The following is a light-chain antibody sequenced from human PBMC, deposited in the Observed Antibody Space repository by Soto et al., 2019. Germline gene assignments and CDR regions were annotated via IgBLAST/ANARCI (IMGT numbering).Light chain of an antibody. CDR2: AAS. V-gene: IGKV1-39*01. J-gene: IGKJ1*01. CDR3: QQSYSSPPT. Sequence: DIQMTQSASTISALVGHTFIIPCRASQSISNHLNWYQQKPGKAPKLLIFAASSLQSGVPSRFSGSRSGPDFTLTISSLQPEDFATYYCQQSYSSPPTFGQGTKVDI. CDR1: QSISNH.